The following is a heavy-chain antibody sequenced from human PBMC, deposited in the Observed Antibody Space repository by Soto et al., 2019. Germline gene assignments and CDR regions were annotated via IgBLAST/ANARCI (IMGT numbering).Heavy chain of an antibody. CDR1: GGSISSGGYY. Sequence: QVQLQESGLGLVKPSQTLSLTCTVSGGSISSGGYYWSWIRQHPGKGLEWIGYIYYSGSTYYNPSLKSQVTISVDTSKNQFSLKLSSVTAADTAVYYCARGVVVVPAAFEENWFDPWGQGTLVTVSS. CDR2: IYYSGST. CDR3: ARGVVVVPAAFEENWFDP. J-gene: IGHJ5*02. V-gene: IGHV4-31*01. D-gene: IGHD2-2*01.